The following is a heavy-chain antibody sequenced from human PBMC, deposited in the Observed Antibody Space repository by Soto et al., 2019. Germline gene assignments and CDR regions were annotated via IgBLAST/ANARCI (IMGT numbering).Heavy chain of an antibody. D-gene: IGHD3-22*01. Sequence: GESLKISCKGSGYSFSSYWIAWVRQMPGKGLEWMGIIFPGDSDTRYSPSFQGQVDISADKSISTAYLQWSSLKASDTAMYYCARLRESTGYPYYYHFGMDVWGQGTTVTVSS. CDR3: ARLRESTGYPYYYHFGMDV. CDR1: GYSFSSYW. J-gene: IGHJ6*02. V-gene: IGHV5-51*01. CDR2: IFPGDSDT.